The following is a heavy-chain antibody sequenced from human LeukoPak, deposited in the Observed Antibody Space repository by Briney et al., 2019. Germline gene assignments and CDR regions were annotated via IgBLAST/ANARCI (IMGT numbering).Heavy chain of an antibody. CDR2: INHSGST. J-gene: IGHJ4*02. CDR1: GGSFSGYY. Sequence: SETLSLTCAVYGGSFSGYYWSWIRQPPGKGLEWIGEINHSGSTNYNPSLKSRVTISVDTSKNQFSLKLSSVTAADTAVYCCARGFSDYDSSGYYYVGSYYFDYWGQGTLVTVSS. D-gene: IGHD3-22*01. CDR3: ARGFSDYDSSGYYYVGSYYFDY. V-gene: IGHV4-34*01.